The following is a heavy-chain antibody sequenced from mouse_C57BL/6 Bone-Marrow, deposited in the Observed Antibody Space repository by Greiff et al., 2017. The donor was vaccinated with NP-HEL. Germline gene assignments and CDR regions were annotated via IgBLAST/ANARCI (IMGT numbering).Heavy chain of an antibody. CDR1: GFTFSDYY. J-gene: IGHJ4*01. Sequence: EVQLVESGGGLVQPGGSLKLSCAASGFTFSDYYMYWVRQTPEKRLEWVAYLSNGGGSTYYPDTVKGRFTISRDNAKNTLYLQRSRLKSEDTAMYYCARHRTSMDYWGQGTSVTVSS. V-gene: IGHV5-12*01. CDR2: LSNGGGST. CDR3: ARHRTSMDY.